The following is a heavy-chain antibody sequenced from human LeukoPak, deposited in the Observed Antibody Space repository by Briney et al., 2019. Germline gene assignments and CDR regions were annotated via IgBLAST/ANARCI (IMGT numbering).Heavy chain of an antibody. V-gene: IGHV3-23*01. CDR3: ARNDDYGGNGYFDY. Sequence: PGGSLRLSCAASGFTFSSFAMSWVRQAPGKGLEWVSVISGCGNSTYYADSVKGRFTVSRDNSKNTLYLQMNSLRAEDTALYYCARNDDYGGNGYFDYWGQGTLVTGSS. D-gene: IGHD4-23*01. CDR2: ISGCGNST. CDR1: GFTFSSFA. J-gene: IGHJ4*02.